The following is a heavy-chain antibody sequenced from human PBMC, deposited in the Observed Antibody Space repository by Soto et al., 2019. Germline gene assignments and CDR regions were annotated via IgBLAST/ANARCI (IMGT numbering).Heavy chain of an antibody. CDR1: GFSFVNYA. Sequence: AGGSLRLSCAASGFSFVNYAMNWVRQAPGKGLEWVSGLSGSGTSTYYADSVKGRFTISRDNSRDTLFLQMNSLTADDTAVYYCAKATTNGGWFNPFDSWGQGALLTVSS. J-gene: IGHJ4*02. CDR2: LSGSGTST. D-gene: IGHD6-19*01. V-gene: IGHV3-23*01. CDR3: AKATTNGGWFNPFDS.